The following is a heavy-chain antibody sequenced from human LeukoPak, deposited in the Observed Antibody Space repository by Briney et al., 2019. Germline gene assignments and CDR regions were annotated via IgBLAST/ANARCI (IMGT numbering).Heavy chain of an antibody. J-gene: IGHJ4*02. Sequence: SETLSLTCSVSGGPISSYYWSWIRQPAGKGLEWIGRIYTSGSTNYNPSLKSRLTMSVDTSKKEISLKLNSVTAADTAVYYCATYDHRLAFHNWGQGTPVTVSS. D-gene: IGHD3-3*01. CDR1: GGPISSYY. CDR2: IYTSGST. V-gene: IGHV4-4*07. CDR3: ATYDHRLAFHN.